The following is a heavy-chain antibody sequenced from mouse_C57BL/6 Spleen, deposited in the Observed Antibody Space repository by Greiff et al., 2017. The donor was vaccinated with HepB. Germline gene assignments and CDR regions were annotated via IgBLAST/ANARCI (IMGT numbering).Heavy chain of an antibody. D-gene: IGHD2-3*01. Sequence: QVQLQQPGAELVRPGSSVKLSCKASGYTFTSYWMDWVKQRPGQGLEWIGNIYPSDSETHYNQKFKDKATLTVDKSSSTAYMQLSSLTSEDSAVYYRARSGDGPWAIDYWGQGTSGTGSS. CDR3: ARSGDGPWAIDY. V-gene: IGHV1-61*01. J-gene: IGHJ4*01. CDR1: GYTFTSYW. CDR2: IYPSDSET.